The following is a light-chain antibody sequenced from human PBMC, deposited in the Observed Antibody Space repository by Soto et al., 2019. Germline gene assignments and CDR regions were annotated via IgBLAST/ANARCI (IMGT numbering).Light chain of an antibody. J-gene: IGKJ4*01. CDR1: QSVSSW. CDR3: QQYSFYPCT. Sequence: DIQMTQSPSTLSASVGDRVTITCRASQSVSSWLAWYQQEPGKAPKLLIYKASSLESGVPSRFGGSGSGTEFTLTISSLQPDYFATYYCQQYSFYPCTFGGGTKVEIK. CDR2: KAS. V-gene: IGKV1-5*03.